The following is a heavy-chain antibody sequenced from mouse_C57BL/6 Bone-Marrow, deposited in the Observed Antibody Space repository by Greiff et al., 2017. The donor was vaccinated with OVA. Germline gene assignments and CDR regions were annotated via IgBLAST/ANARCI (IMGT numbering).Heavy chain of an antibody. CDR2: IYPRSGTT. Sequence: VQLQQSGAELARPGASVKLSCKASGYTFPSYGISWVKQRTGQGLEWIGEIYPRSGTTYYNEKFKGKATLTADKSTSTAYMGLRTLTSEDSAVDVFANADYWGQGTSVTVSS. CDR3: ANADY. V-gene: IGHV1-81*01. J-gene: IGHJ4*01. CDR1: GYTFPSYG.